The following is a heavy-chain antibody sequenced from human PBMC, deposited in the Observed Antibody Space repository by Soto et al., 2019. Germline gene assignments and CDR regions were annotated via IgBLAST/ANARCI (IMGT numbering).Heavy chain of an antibody. CDR3: SKGFSSDSTRWFDP. CDR2: ITGSGDRT. D-gene: IGHD3-22*01. J-gene: IGHJ5*02. CDR1: GFIFSNYA. V-gene: IGHV3-23*01. Sequence: GGSLRLSCVASGFIFSNYAMTWVRQAPGKGLEWVSSITGSGDRTHYAASVKGPFTISRDNSKNTLYLQMNTLRAEDTAVYYCSKGFSSDSTRWFDPWGQGTLVTFSS.